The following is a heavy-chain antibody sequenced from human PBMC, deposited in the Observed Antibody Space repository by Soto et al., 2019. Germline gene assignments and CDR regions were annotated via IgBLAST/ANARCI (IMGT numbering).Heavy chain of an antibody. D-gene: IGHD2-2*01. V-gene: IGHV3-48*01. Sequence: GGSLRLSCAASGFTFSSYSMNWVRQAPGKGLEWVSYISSSSSTIYYADSVKGRFTISRDNAKNSLYLQMNSLRAEDTALYYCAKDIVNCISTSCREDYYGMDVWGQGTTVTVS. J-gene: IGHJ6*02. CDR1: GFTFSSYS. CDR2: ISSSSSTI. CDR3: AKDIVNCISTSCREDYYGMDV.